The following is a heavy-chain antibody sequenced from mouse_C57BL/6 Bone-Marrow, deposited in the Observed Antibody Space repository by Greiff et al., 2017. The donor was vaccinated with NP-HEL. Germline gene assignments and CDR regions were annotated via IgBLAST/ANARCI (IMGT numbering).Heavy chain of an antibody. CDR3: ARYPITTVVAPYAMDY. J-gene: IGHJ4*01. Sequence: VQLQQPGAELVKPGASVKLSCKASGYTFTSYWMHWVKQRPGQGLEWIGMIHPNSGSTNYNEKFKSKATLTVDKSSSTAYMQLSSLTSEDSAVYYCARYPITTVVAPYAMDYWGQGTSVTVSS. CDR1: GYTFTSYW. V-gene: IGHV1-64*01. CDR2: IHPNSGST. D-gene: IGHD1-1*01.